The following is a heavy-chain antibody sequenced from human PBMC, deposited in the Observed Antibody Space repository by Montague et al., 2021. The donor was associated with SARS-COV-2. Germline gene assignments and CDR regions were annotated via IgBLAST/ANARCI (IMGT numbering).Heavy chain of an antibody. D-gene: IGHD5-12*01. CDR2: NSGSGSKT. CDR3: ARDQGGYGTFDI. CDR1: RFIFSDYY. V-gene: IGHV3-11*04. J-gene: IGHJ3*02. Sequence: SLRLSCAASRFIFSDYYMTCIRQAPGKGLEWVSHNSGSGSKTYYAVSVKGRFTISRDTANNPVHLQMKSLGAEDTAVYYCARDQGGYGTFDIWGQGTMVTVSS.